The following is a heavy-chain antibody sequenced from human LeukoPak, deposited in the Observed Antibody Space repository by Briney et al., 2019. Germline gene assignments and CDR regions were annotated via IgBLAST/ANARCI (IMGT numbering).Heavy chain of an antibody. J-gene: IGHJ4*02. Sequence: ASVKVSRKVSGYTLTELSMHWVRQAPGKGLEWMGGFDPEDGETIYAQKFQGRVTMTEDTSTDTDYMELSSLRTKDTAVYYCATERPYCSGGSCYPSFDYWGQGTLVTVSS. CDR3: ATERPYCSGGSCYPSFDY. CDR2: FDPEDGET. V-gene: IGHV1-24*01. D-gene: IGHD2-15*01. CDR1: GYTLTELS.